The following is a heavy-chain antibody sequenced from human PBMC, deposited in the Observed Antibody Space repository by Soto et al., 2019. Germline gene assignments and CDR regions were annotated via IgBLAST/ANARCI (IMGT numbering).Heavy chain of an antibody. J-gene: IGHJ4*02. CDR1: GGSISSSNW. CDR2: IYHSGST. Sequence: PSETLSLTCAVSGGSISSSNWWSWVRQPPGKGLEWIGEIYHSGSTNYNPSLKSRVTISVDKSKNQFSLKLSSVTAADTAVYSCARTPWDGYTAYYFDLWGQGTLVTVSS. V-gene: IGHV4-4*02. D-gene: IGHD5-18*01. CDR3: ARTPWDGYTAYYFDL.